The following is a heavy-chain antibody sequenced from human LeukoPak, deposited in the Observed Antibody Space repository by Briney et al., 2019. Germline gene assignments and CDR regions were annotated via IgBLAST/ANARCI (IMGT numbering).Heavy chain of an antibody. V-gene: IGHV1-8*01. CDR3: ARVRPRGRNWFDP. J-gene: IGHJ5*02. Sequence: ASVKVSCKASGYTFTSSDVNWMRQATGQGLEWMGWMNPNSGNTGYAQKFQGRVTITRNTSISTAYMELSSLRSEDTAVYYCARVRPRGRNWFDPWGQGTLVTVSS. D-gene: IGHD3-10*01. CDR2: MNPNSGNT. CDR1: GYTFTSSD.